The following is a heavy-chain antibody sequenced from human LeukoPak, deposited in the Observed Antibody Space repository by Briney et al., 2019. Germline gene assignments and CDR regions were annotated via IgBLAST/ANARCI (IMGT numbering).Heavy chain of an antibody. D-gene: IGHD3-22*01. Sequence: GGSLRLSCAASGFTFSSYAMSWVRQAPGKGLEWVSAISGSGGSTYYADSVKGRFTISRDNSKNTLYLQMNSLRAEDTAVYYCENRGYYNDSSGYSRFVFFDYGGREPLAPVSS. CDR3: ENRGYYNDSSGYSRFVFFDY. CDR1: GFTFSSYA. CDR2: ISGSGGST. V-gene: IGHV3-23*01. J-gene: IGHJ4*02.